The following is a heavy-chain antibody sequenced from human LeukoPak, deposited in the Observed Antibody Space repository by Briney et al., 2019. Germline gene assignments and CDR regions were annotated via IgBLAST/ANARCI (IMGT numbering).Heavy chain of an antibody. CDR3: AKDSKIVGATFRSYHYMDV. D-gene: IGHD1-26*01. CDR2: IKQDGSEK. CDR1: GFTFSSYW. Sequence: PGGSLRLSCAASGFTFSSYWMSWVRQAPGKGLEWVANIKQDGSEKYYVDSVKGRFTISGDNAKNSLYLQMNSLRAEDTAVYYCAKDSKIVGATFRSYHYMDVWGKGTAVTVSS. V-gene: IGHV3-7*03. J-gene: IGHJ6*03.